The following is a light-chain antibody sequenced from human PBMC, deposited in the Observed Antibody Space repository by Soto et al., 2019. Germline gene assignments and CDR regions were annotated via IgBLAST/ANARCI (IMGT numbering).Light chain of an antibody. Sequence: EIVMPESPATLSLSPGEGATLSCRASQSVNNFLAWYQQKPGQAPRLLLVDASYRATGVPSRFSGSGSGTDFTLTISSLEPEDFAVYYCQQRGDWPATVGPGTKVDIK. V-gene: IGKV3-11*01. J-gene: IGKJ3*01. CDR3: QQRGDWPAT. CDR1: QSVNNF. CDR2: DAS.